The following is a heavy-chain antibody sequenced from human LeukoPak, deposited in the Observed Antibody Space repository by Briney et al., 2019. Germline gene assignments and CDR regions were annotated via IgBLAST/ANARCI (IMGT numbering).Heavy chain of an antibody. CDR2: IYYSGST. CDR3: ARESRDSGLVPI. J-gene: IGHJ4*02. D-gene: IGHD6-19*01. Sequence: SETLSLTCTVSGGSISSNTYYWGWIRQPPGKGLEWIGNIYYSGSTYYSPSLKSRVTISVDTSKNQFSLKLSSVTAADTAVYYCARESRDSGLVPIWGQGTLVTVSS. V-gene: IGHV4-39*07. CDR1: GGSISSNTYY.